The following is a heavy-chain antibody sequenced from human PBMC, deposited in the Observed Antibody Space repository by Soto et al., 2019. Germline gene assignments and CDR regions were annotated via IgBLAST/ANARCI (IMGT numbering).Heavy chain of an antibody. CDR3: AMVDNYVTPTPQDV. CDR2: ISPYSGNT. CDR1: GYIFVNYG. V-gene: IGHV1-18*01. D-gene: IGHD3-16*01. Sequence: QVQLVQSGDEVRKPGSSVKVSCKASGYIFVNYGIAWVRQAPGQGLEWMGWISPYSGNTHYASKAHGTLTMTPDTSPRTAYIDPGSLTSDDTAVYYCAMVDNYVTPTPQDVWGQGTTVTVSS. J-gene: IGHJ6*02.